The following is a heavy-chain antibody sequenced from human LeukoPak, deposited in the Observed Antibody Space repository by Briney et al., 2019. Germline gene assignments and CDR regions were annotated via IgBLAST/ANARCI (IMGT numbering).Heavy chain of an antibody. Sequence: SETLSLTCTVSGGSISSSSYYWGWIRQPPGKGLEWIGSIYYSGSTYYNPSLKSRVTISVDTSKNQFSLKLSSVTAADTAVYYCARRAGDILTGYPDYYFDYWGQGTLVTVSS. CDR1: GGSISSSSYY. D-gene: IGHD3-9*01. V-gene: IGHV4-39*01. CDR2: IYYSGST. J-gene: IGHJ4*02. CDR3: ARRAGDILTGYPDYYFDY.